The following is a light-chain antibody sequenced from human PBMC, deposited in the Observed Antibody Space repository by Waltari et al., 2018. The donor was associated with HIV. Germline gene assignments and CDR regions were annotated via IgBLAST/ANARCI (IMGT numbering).Light chain of an antibody. CDR2: DVS. Sequence: QSALTQPASVSGSPGQSITISCTGTSRDVGGYNYVSWYQHHPGKAPKLMIYDVSNRPSGVSKRFSGSKSVNTASLTISGLQAEDEADYYCNSYTTSSTLHVVFGGGTKLTVL. V-gene: IGLV2-14*03. J-gene: IGLJ2*01. CDR1: SRDVGGYNY. CDR3: NSYTTSSTLHVV.